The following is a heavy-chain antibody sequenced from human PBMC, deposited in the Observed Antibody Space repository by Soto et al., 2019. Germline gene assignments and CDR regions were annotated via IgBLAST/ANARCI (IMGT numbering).Heavy chain of an antibody. CDR3: ARPPQGMEV. V-gene: IGHV3-7*03. CDR1: GFTLRTFC. J-gene: IGHJ6*02. CDR2: IKQDGSKQ. Sequence: PGGSLRLSCEASGFTLRTFCMTWVRQAPGKGLEWVASIKQDGSKQYYLDSVKGRFTISRDNAKNTLYLQMNGLRAEDTALYYCARPPQGMEVWGQGATVHVSS.